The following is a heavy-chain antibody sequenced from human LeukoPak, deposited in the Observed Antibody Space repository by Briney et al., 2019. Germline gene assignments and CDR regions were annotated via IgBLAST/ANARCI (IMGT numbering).Heavy chain of an antibody. Sequence: ASVKVSCKASGYTFTGYYVHRVRQAPGQGLEWMGRISPNSGDTNYAQKFQGRVTMTRDTSISTAYMELSRLRSDDTAVYYCARDYCGGDCFPDYWGQGTLVTVSS. CDR2: ISPNSGDT. V-gene: IGHV1-2*06. D-gene: IGHD2-21*02. J-gene: IGHJ4*02. CDR3: ARDYCGGDCFPDY. CDR1: GYTFTGYY.